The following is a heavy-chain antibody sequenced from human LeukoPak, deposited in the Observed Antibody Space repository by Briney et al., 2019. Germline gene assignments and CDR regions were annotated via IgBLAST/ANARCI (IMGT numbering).Heavy chain of an antibody. CDR2: IKQDGSEK. CDR3: ARDDSSGYYYPYYYYGMDV. CDR1: GFTFSSYW. Sequence: GGSLRLSCAASGFTFSSYWMSWVRQAPGKGPEWVANIKQDGSEKYYVDSVKGRFTISRDNAKNSLYLQMNSLRAEDTAVYYCARDDSSGYYYPYYYYGMDVWGQGTTVTVSS. D-gene: IGHD3-22*01. J-gene: IGHJ6*02. V-gene: IGHV3-7*01.